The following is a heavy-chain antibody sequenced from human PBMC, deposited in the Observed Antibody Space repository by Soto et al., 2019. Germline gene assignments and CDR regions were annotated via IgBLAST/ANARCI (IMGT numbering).Heavy chain of an antibody. D-gene: IGHD4-17*01. J-gene: IGHJ3*02. CDR2: IYYSGST. Sequence: SETLSLTCTVSGGSISSGDYYWSWIRQPPGKGLEWIGYIYYSGSTYYNPSLKSRVTISVDTSKNQFSLKLSSVTAADTAVYYCARVDYGWYAFDIWGQGTMVTVSS. V-gene: IGHV4-30-4*01. CDR1: GGSISSGDYY. CDR3: ARVDYGWYAFDI.